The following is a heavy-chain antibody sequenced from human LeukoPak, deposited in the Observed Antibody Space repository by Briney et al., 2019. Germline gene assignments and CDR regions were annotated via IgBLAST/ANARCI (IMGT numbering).Heavy chain of an antibody. Sequence: SETLSLTCAVYGGSFSGYYWSWIRQPPGKGLEWIGEINHSGSTNYNPSLKSRVTISVDTSKNQFSLKLSSVTAADTAVYYCARPTGGPGIQSIDYFDYWGQGTLVTVSS. J-gene: IGHJ4*02. CDR3: ARPTGGPGIQSIDYFDY. CDR1: GGSFSGYY. CDR2: INHSGST. V-gene: IGHV4-34*01. D-gene: IGHD7-27*01.